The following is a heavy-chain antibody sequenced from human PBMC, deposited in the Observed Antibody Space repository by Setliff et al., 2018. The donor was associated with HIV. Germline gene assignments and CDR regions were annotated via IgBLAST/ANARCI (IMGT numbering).Heavy chain of an antibody. V-gene: IGHV3-23*03. CDR2: IYSGGSST. CDR3: ARTMGQVYTAMVRYYYYYYMDV. CDR1: GFTFSNYA. D-gene: IGHD5-18*01. J-gene: IGHJ6*03. Sequence: GGSLRLSCAASGFTFSNYAMSWVRQAPGKGLEWVSVIYSGGSSTYYADSVKGRFTISRDHSKSTLYLQVDSLRAEDTAVYYCARTMGQVYTAMVRYYYYYYMDVWGKGTTVTVSS.